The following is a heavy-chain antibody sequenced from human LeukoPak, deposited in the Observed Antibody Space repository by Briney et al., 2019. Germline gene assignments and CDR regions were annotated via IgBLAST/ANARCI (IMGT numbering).Heavy chain of an antibody. CDR2: IIPIFGTA. J-gene: IGHJ4*02. D-gene: IGHD2-2*01. CDR3: ARYCSSTSCYESIRGSFDY. V-gene: IGHV1-69*13. CDR1: GGTFSSYA. Sequence: GASVKVSCKASGGTFSSYAISWVRQAPGQGLEWMGGIIPIFGTANYAQKFQGRVTITADESTSTAYMELSSLRSEDTAVYYCARYCSSTSCYESIRGSFDYWGQGTLVTVSS.